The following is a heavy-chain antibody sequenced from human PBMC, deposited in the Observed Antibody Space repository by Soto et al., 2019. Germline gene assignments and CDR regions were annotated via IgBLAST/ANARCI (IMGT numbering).Heavy chain of an antibody. CDR1: GGSISSSSYY. CDR3: ARRGYYDILADAFDI. CDR2: IYYSGST. Sequence: SETLSLTCTVSGGSISSSSYYWGWIRQPPGKGLEWIGSIYYSGSTYYNPSLKSRVTISVDTSKNQFSLKLSSVTAADTAVYYCARRGYYDILADAFDIWGQGTMVTVSS. V-gene: IGHV4-39*01. J-gene: IGHJ3*02. D-gene: IGHD3-9*01.